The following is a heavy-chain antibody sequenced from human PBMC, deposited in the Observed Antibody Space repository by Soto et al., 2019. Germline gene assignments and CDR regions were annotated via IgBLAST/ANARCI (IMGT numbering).Heavy chain of an antibody. CDR2: INPNSGGT. D-gene: IGHD6-19*01. Sequence: GASVKVSCKASGYTFTGYYMHWVRHAPGQGLEWMGWINPNSGGTNYAQKFQGWVTMTRDTSISTAYMELSRLRSDDTAVYYCARDQAYSSGWTGYYGMDVWGQGTTVTVSS. J-gene: IGHJ6*02. V-gene: IGHV1-2*04. CDR3: ARDQAYSSGWTGYYGMDV. CDR1: GYTFTGYY.